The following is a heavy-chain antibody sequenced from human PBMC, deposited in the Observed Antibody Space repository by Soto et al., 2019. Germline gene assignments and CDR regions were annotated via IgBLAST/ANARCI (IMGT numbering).Heavy chain of an antibody. CDR2: IYYSGST. Sequence: SETLSLTCTVSGDSISSGGYYWSWIRQHPGKGLERIGYIYYSGSTYYNPSLKSRVTISVDTSKNQFSLKLSSVTAADTAVYYCAREVPTPYYFDYWGQGALVTV. D-gene: IGHD2-15*01. J-gene: IGHJ4*02. CDR3: AREVPTPYYFDY. V-gene: IGHV4-31*03. CDR1: GDSISSGGYY.